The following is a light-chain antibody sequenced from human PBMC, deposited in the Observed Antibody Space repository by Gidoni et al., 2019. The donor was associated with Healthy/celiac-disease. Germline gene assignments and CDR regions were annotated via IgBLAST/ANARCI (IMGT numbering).Light chain of an antibody. J-gene: IGKJ2*01. V-gene: IGKV4-1*01. Sequence: DLVMNQSPDSLAVSLGERATINCKSSQSVLYSSNNKNYLAWYQQKPGQPPKLLIYWASTRESGVPDRFSGSGSGTDFTLTISSLQAEDVAVYYCQQYYNTPYTFGQGTKLEIK. CDR3: QQYYNTPYT. CDR2: WAS. CDR1: QSVLYSSNNKNY.